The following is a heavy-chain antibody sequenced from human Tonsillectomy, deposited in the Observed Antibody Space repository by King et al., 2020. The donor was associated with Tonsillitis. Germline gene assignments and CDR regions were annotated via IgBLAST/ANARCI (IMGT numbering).Heavy chain of an antibody. V-gene: IGHV3-23*04. Sequence: VQLVESGGGLVHPGGFLRLSCAASGFTFSSYAMSWVRQAPGKGLQWVSVISGSGDTTYYADSVKGRFTIARDNSKNTLYLQMNSLRAEDTAVYYLATEWGGGFDYWGQGILVTVSS. D-gene: IGHD3-16*01. CDR3: ATEWGGGFDY. J-gene: IGHJ4*02. CDR2: ISGSGDTT. CDR1: GFTFSSYA.